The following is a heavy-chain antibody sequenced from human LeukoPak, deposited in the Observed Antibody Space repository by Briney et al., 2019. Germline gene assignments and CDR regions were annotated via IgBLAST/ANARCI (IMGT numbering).Heavy chain of an antibody. Sequence: ASVKVSCKTSGYTFTGHYMHWVRQAPGQGLEWMGWINPNSGGTIYAQRFQGRVTMTRDTSINTAYMALSRLRSDDTAVYYCARVPSSTSNQNYYYYGMDVWGQGTTVTVSS. CDR2: INPNSGGT. CDR1: GYTFTGHY. D-gene: IGHD2-2*01. J-gene: IGHJ6*02. V-gene: IGHV1-2*02. CDR3: ARVPSSTSNQNYYYYGMDV.